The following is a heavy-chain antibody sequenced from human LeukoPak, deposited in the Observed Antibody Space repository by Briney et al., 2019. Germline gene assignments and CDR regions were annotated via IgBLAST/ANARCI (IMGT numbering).Heavy chain of an antibody. CDR1: RFTFSNYG. CDR2: INSRSSTI. CDR3: ASAGGWELQEAFDI. D-gene: IGHD1-26*01. J-gene: IGHJ3*02. V-gene: IGHV3-48*01. Sequence: GGSLRLSCAASRFTFSNYGVNWVRQAPGKGLEWVSYINSRSSTIYYADSVRGRFTISRDNAKNSLYLQMNSLRAEDTAVYYCASAGGWELQEAFDIWGQGTMVTVSS.